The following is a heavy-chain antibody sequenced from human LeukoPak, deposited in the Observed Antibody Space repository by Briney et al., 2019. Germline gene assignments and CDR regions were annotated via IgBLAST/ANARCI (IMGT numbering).Heavy chain of an antibody. CDR2: IGTAGDP. Sequence: PRGSLRLSCAASGFTFSSYDMHWVRQATGKGLEWVSAIGTAGDPYYPGSVKGRFTISRENAKNSLYLQMNSLRAGDTAVYYCARGRYCSSTSCYEGGYYGMDVWGKGTTVTVSS. J-gene: IGHJ6*04. CDR1: GFTFSSYD. V-gene: IGHV3-13*05. CDR3: ARGRYCSSTSCYEGGYYGMDV. D-gene: IGHD2-2*01.